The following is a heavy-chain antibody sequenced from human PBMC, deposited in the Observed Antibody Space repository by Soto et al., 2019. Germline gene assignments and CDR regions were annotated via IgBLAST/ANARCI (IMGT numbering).Heavy chain of an antibody. D-gene: IGHD3-22*01. V-gene: IGHV3-30-3*01. CDR3: SRDPHDSSGYYFRYLDL. CDR2: ISYDGSNK. J-gene: IGHJ2*01. Sequence: LRLSCAASGFTFSSYAMHSVRKAPGKGLECVAVISYDGSNKYYAASVKGRFTISRDNSKNTLYLQMNSLRAGATAVYYCSRDPHDSSGYYFRYLDLWVRVNLVTVYS. CDR1: GFTFSSYA.